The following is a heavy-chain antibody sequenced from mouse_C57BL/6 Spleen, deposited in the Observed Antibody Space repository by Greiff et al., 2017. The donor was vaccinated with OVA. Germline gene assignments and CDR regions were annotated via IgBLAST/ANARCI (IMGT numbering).Heavy chain of an antibody. Sequence: EVLLVESGGGLVQPKGSLKLSCAASGFTFNTYAMHWVRQAPGKGLEWVARLRSKSSNYATYYGDSVKDSFTISRDDSQSMLYLQMNNLKTEDTAMYYCVSDRLGYFDYWGQGTTLTVSS. CDR2: LRSKSSNYAT. D-gene: IGHD4-1*01. CDR3: VSDRLGYFDY. J-gene: IGHJ2*01. CDR1: GFTFNTYA. V-gene: IGHV10-3*01.